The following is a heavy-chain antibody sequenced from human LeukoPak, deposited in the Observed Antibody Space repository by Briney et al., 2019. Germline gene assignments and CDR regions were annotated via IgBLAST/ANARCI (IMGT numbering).Heavy chain of an antibody. CDR2: ISYDGSNK. CDR1: GFTFSSYG. J-gene: IGHJ6*04. D-gene: IGHD2-2*01. V-gene: IGHV3-30*18. CDR3: AKDRVYCSSTSCYDGSYYYYYGMDV. Sequence: GGSLRLSCAASGFTFSSYGMHWVRQAPGKGLEWVAVISYDGSNKYYAHSVKGRSTISRDNSKNTLYLQMNSLRAEDTAVYYCAKDRVYCSSTSCYDGSYYYYYGMDVWGKGTTVTVSS.